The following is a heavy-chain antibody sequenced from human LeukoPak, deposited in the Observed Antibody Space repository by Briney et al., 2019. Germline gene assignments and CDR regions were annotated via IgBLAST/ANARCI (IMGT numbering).Heavy chain of an antibody. CDR2: ISYDGSNK. V-gene: IGHV3-30*18. Sequence: GGSLRLSCAASGFTFSSYGMHWVRQAPGKGLEWVAVISYDGSNKYYADSVKGRFTISRDNSKNTLYLQMNSLRAEDTAVYYCAKDGAATTPSFDYWGQGTLVTVSS. D-gene: IGHD5-12*01. J-gene: IGHJ4*02. CDR3: AKDGAATTPSFDY. CDR1: GFTFSSYG.